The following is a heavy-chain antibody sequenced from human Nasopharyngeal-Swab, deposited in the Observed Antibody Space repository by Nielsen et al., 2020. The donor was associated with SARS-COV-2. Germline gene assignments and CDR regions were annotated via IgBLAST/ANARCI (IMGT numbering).Heavy chain of an antibody. V-gene: IGHV4-34*01. CDR2: INHNERT. D-gene: IGHD5-24*01. CDR3: ARAGRVGDAYTGLDV. CDR1: GGSFNGFY. J-gene: IGHJ6*02. Sequence: GSLRLSCSVSGGSFNGFYWNWIRQPPGKGLEWIGEINHNERTNYNPSLKSRVTMSVDTSTNQVSLKLNSLTATDTAVYYCARAGRVGDAYTGLDVWGQGTTVTVPS.